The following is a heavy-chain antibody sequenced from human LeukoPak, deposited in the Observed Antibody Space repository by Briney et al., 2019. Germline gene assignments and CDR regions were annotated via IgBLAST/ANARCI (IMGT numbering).Heavy chain of an antibody. CDR1: GFTFDDYA. CDR2: ISWDGGST. CDR3: AKTLTGIAVAGPFDY. J-gene: IGHJ4*02. V-gene: IGHV3-43D*03. D-gene: IGHD6-19*01. Sequence: PGGSLRLSCTASGFTFDDYAMHWVRQAPGKGLEWVSLISWDGGSTYYADSVKGRFTISRDNSKNSLYLQMNSLRAEDTALYYCAKTLTGIAVAGPFDYWGQGTLVTVSS.